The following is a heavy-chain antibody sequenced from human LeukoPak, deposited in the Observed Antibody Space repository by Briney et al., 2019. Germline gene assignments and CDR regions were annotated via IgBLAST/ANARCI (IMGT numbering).Heavy chain of an antibody. Sequence: PGGSLRLSCSASGFTFSNFPMHWVRQAPGKGLESVSSISTNGRSTYYADSVKGRFTISRDNSKNTLYLQLSSLRAEDTALYYCVKDYYDSSGLFYFDYWGQGTLVTVSS. CDR3: VKDYYDSSGLFYFDY. D-gene: IGHD3-22*01. CDR1: GFTFSNFP. V-gene: IGHV3-64D*06. CDR2: ISTNGRST. J-gene: IGHJ4*02.